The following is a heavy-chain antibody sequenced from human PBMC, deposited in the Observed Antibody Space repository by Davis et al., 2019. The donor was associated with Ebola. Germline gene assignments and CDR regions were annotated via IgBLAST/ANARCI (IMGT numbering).Heavy chain of an antibody. CDR1: GFTFSDYS. V-gene: IGHV3-15*01. CDR3: TTVLAVAGAY. J-gene: IGHJ4*02. Sequence: GESLKISCAASGFTFSDYSMSWVRQAPGKGLEWVGRIKSKTDGGTTDYAAPVKGRFTISRDDSKNTLYLQMNSLKTEDTAVYYCTTVLAVAGAYWGQGTLVTVSS. CDR2: IKSKTDGGTT. D-gene: IGHD6-19*01.